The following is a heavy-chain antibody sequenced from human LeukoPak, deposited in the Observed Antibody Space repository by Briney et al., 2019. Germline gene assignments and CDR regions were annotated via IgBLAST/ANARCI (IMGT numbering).Heavy chain of an antibody. V-gene: IGHV3-30*03. CDR3: YSPLGDYYFDC. CDR1: GFTFSSYG. CDR2: ISYDGSNK. D-gene: IGHD2-15*01. J-gene: IGHJ4*02. Sequence: QPGRSLRLSCAASGFTFSSYGMHWVRQAPGKGLEWVAVISYDGSNKYYADSVKGRFTISRDNSKNTLYLQMNSLRAEDTAVYYCYSPLGDYYFDCWGQGTLVTVSS.